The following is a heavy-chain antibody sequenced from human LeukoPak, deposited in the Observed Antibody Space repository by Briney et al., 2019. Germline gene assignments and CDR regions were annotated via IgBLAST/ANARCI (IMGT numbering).Heavy chain of an antibody. CDR1: GFTFSSYS. J-gene: IGHJ4*02. D-gene: IGHD4-17*01. CDR3: ARGTQYGDYVGLDY. CDR2: ISSSSSYI. Sequence: PGGSLRLSCAASGFTFSSYSMNWVRQAPGKGLDWVSSISSSSSYIYYADSVKGRFTISRDNAKNSLYLQMNSLRAEDTAVYYCARGTQYGDYVGLDYWGQGALVTVSS. V-gene: IGHV3-21*01.